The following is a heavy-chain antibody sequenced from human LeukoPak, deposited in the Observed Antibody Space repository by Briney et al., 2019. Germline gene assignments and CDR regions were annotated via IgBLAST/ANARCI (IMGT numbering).Heavy chain of an antibody. CDR1: GFTFSSYS. V-gene: IGHV3-21*01. CDR3: ARRGQPIYYFDY. Sequence: PGGSLRLSCAASGFTFSSYSMNWVRQAPGKGLEWVSSISSSSSYIYYADSVKGRFTISRDNAKNSLYLQMNSLRAEDTAVYYCARRGQPIYYFDYWGQGTLVTVSS. CDR2: ISSSSSYI. J-gene: IGHJ4*02. D-gene: IGHD2-21*01.